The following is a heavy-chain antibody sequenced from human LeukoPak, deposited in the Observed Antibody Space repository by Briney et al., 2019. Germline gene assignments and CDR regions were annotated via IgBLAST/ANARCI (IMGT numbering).Heavy chain of an antibody. CDR3: ARGGLVRGTINSLIGFDI. D-gene: IGHD3-10*01. CDR2: TYYRSKSYN. V-gene: IGHV6-1*01. J-gene: IGHJ3*02. CDR1: GDSLSSNSAA. Sequence: SQTLSLTCALSGDSLSSNSAAWHWLRQSPSRGLEWLGRTYYRSKSYNDYAVSVKSRININPDTSKNQFSLQLNSVTPEDTALYYCARGGLVRGTINSLIGFDIWGQGIMVTVSS.